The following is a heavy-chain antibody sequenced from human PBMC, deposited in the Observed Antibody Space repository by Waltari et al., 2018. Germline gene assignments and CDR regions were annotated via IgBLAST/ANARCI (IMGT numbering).Heavy chain of an antibody. Sequence: QVRLQQWGAGLLKPSETLSLTCAVYGGSFSGYYWSWIRQPPGKGLEWIGEINHRESPNYNPSLKSRVTISVDTSKNQFSLKLSSVTAADTAVYYCARAPGGGSSPRRFDPWGQGTLVTVSS. CDR2: INHRESP. J-gene: IGHJ5*02. V-gene: IGHV4-34*01. D-gene: IGHD2-2*01. CDR1: GGSFSGYY. CDR3: ARAPGGGSSPRRFDP.